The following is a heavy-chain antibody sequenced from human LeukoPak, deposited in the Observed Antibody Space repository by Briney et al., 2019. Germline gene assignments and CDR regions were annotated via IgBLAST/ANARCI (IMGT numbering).Heavy chain of an antibody. V-gene: IGHV3-23*01. CDR3: ALHDSGPTSFFDY. Sequence: TGRSLRLSCAASGFTFSSYAMSWVRQAPGKGLEWVSAISGSGGSTYYTDSVKGRFTISRDNSKNTLYLQMNSLRAEDTAIYYCALHDSGPTSFFDYWGQGTLVTVSS. J-gene: IGHJ4*02. CDR1: GFTFSSYA. D-gene: IGHD1-1*01. CDR2: ISGSGGST.